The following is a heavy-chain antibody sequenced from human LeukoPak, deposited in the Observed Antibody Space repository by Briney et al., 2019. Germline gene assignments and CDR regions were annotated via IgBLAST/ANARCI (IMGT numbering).Heavy chain of an antibody. CDR2: ISSSGSPI. Sequence: GRSLRLSCATSGFTFSDYYMSWIRQAPGKGLEWVSYISSSGSPIYYADSVKGRFTISRDNAKNSLFLQMNSLRAEDTAVYYCARGSFLITFGGFIGWGQGTLVTVSS. D-gene: IGHD3-16*02. CDR3: ARGSFLITFGGFIG. CDR1: GFTFSDYY. V-gene: IGHV3-11*04. J-gene: IGHJ4*02.